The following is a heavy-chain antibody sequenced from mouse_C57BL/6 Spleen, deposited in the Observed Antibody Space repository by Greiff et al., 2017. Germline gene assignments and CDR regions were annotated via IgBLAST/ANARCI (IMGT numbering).Heavy chain of an antibody. V-gene: IGHV1-52*01. Sequence: QVQLKQPGAELVRPGSSVKLSCKASGYTFTSYWMHWVKQRPIQGLEWIGNIDPSDSETHYNQKFKDKATLTVDKSSSTAYMQLSSLTSEDSAVYYCAREITTVVALDYWGQGTTLTVSS. CDR3: AREITTVVALDY. CDR1: GYTFTSYW. J-gene: IGHJ2*01. CDR2: IDPSDSET. D-gene: IGHD1-1*01.